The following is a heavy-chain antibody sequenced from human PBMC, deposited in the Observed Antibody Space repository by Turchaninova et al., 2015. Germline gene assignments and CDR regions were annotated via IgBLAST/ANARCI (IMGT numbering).Heavy chain of an antibody. CDR1: CYSINSGYS. CDR2: IYHSGST. Sequence: QVQLPESGPGLDKPSETLSPPGAVLCYSINSGYSWGWIRHPPGKGLEGSGSIYHSGSTYYNPSLKSRVTISVDTSKNQFSRKLSSVTAADTAVYYCARLATSWELLTIQSFDIWGQGTMVTVSS. J-gene: IGHJ3*02. CDR3: ARLATSWELLTIQSFDI. D-gene: IGHD1-26*01. V-gene: IGHV4-38-2*01.